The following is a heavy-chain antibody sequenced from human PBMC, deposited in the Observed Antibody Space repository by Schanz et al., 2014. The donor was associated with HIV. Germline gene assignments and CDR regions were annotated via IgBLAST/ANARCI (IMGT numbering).Heavy chain of an antibody. Sequence: EVQLLESGGGLVQPGGSLRLSCGASGFTFSSYGMHWVRQVPGKGLEWVSGINWNSGDIGYVDSVKGRFAISRDNSKNTLFLQMNSLRAEDTAIYYCTGGLYYDSIPFDPWGQGTLVTVSS. V-gene: IGHV3-9*01. CDR3: TGGLYYDSIPFDP. D-gene: IGHD3-22*01. J-gene: IGHJ5*02. CDR1: GFTFSSYG. CDR2: INWNSGDI.